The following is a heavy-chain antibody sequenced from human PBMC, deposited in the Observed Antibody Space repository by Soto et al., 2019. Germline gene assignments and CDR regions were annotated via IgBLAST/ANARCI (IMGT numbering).Heavy chain of an antibody. V-gene: IGHV3-7*01. D-gene: IGHD6-6*01. J-gene: IGHJ3*02. CDR2: IKQDGSEK. CDR3: ARPSTPFGSSDAFDI. CDR1: GFTFSSYW. Sequence: GGSLRLSCAASGFTFSSYWMSWVRQAPGKGLEWVPNIKQDGSEKYYVDSVKGRFTISRDNAKNSLYLQMNSLRAEDTAVYYCARPSTPFGSSDAFDIWGQGTMVTVSS.